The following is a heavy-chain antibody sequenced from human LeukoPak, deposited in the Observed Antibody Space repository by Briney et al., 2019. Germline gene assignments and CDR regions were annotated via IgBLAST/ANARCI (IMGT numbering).Heavy chain of an antibody. V-gene: IGHV3-48*03. CDR1: GFTLSSYE. CDR3: AELGITMIGGV. J-gene: IGHJ6*04. D-gene: IGHD3-10*02. Sequence: GGSLRLSCIVSGFTLSSYEMTWFRQAPGKGLEWVSSIGYSGSDTHYADSVKGRFAISRDNAKNSLYLQMNSLRAEDTAVYYCAELGITMIGGVWGKGTTVTISS. CDR2: IGYSGSDT.